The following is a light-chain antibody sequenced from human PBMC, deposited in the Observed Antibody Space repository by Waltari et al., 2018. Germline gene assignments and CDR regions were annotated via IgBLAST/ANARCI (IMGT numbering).Light chain of an antibody. V-gene: IGLV2-8*01. CDR1: SSDVGGHNY. CDR3: SSYAGSNNWV. Sequence: QSALTHPPSASGSPGQSVTISCTGTSSDVGGHNYVSWYQQYPCQAPKRMIYEVTKRPSGVPDRFYGSRSGNTASLTVSGLQAEDEADYYCSSYAGSNNWVFGGGTKLTVL. J-gene: IGLJ3*02. CDR2: EVT.